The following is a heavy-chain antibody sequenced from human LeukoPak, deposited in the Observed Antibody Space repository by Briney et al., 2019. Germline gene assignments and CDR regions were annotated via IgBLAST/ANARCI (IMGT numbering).Heavy chain of an antibody. CDR3: ARDGLWGSYGFHYFDY. CDR1: GGSISSGGYS. J-gene: IGHJ4*02. Sequence: PSQTLSLTCAVSGGSISSGGYSWSWIRQPPGKGLEWIGYIYYSGSTYYNPSLKSRVTISVDTSKNQFSLKLSSVTAADTAVYYCARDGLWGSYGFHYFDYWGQGTLVTVSS. CDR2: IYYSGST. V-gene: IGHV4-30-4*07. D-gene: IGHD3-16*02.